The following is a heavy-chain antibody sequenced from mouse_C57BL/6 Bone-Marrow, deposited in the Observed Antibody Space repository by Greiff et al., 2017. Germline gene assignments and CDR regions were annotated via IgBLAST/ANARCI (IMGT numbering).Heavy chain of an antibody. D-gene: IGHD2-4*01. V-gene: IGHV1-82*01. CDR1: GYAFSSSW. Sequence: QVQLQQSGPELVKPGASVKISCKASGYAFSSSWMNWVKQRPGTGLEWIGRIYPGDGDTTYNGKFKGKATLTADKSSSKAYMQPSSLTSEDSAVYFCARGGDDYGYFDVWGTGTTVTVSS. J-gene: IGHJ1*03. CDR3: ARGGDDYGYFDV. CDR2: IYPGDGDT.